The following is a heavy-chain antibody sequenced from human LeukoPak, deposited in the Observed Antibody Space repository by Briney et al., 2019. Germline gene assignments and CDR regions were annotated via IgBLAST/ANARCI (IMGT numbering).Heavy chain of an antibody. Sequence: AGGSLRLSCAASGVTLSPYAVHWVRQAPGKGLEWVGVISYDGSNTYYADSVKGRFTISRDNSKNTLYLQMNSLRAEDTAVYYCARDRETGYYTGPLGYWGQGTLVTVSS. V-gene: IGHV3-30*04. J-gene: IGHJ4*02. CDR1: GVTLSPYA. D-gene: IGHD3/OR15-3a*01. CDR2: ISYDGSNT. CDR3: ARDRETGYYTGPLGY.